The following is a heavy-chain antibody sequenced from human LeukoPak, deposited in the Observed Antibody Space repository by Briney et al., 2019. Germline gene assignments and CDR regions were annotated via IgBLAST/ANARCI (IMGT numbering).Heavy chain of an antibody. D-gene: IGHD2-2*02. CDR3: ARCSYCSSTSCYIGSYYYYGMDV. CDR2: INPNSGGT. Sequence: ASVKVSCKASGYTFTGYYMHWVRQAPGQGVEWMGWINPNSGGTNYAQKLQGRVTMTTDTSTSTAYMELRSLRSDDTAVYYCARCSYCSSTSCYIGSYYYYGMDVWGQGTTVTVSS. V-gene: IGHV1-2*02. J-gene: IGHJ6*02. CDR1: GYTFTGYY.